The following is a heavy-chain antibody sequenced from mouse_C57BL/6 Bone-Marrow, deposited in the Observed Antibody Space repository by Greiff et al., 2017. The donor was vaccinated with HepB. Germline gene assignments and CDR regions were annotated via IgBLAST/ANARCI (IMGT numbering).Heavy chain of an antibody. Sequence: EVQLVESGGGLVKPGGSLKLSCAASGFTFSDYGMHWVRQAPEKGLEWVAYISSGSSTIYYADTVKGRFTIPRDNAKNTLFLQMTRLRSEDTAMYYCARIDTTVVEGYFDVWGTGTTVTVSS. V-gene: IGHV5-17*01. CDR1: GFTFSDYG. D-gene: IGHD1-1*01. CDR2: ISSGSSTI. CDR3: ARIDTTVVEGYFDV. J-gene: IGHJ1*03.